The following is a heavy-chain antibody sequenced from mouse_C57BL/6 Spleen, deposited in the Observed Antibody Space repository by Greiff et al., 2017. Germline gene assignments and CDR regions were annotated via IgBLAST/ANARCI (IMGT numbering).Heavy chain of an antibody. V-gene: IGHV3-8*01. CDR1: GYSITSDY. J-gene: IGHJ1*03. CDR3: ARFPIYYGSSYGYFDV. D-gene: IGHD1-1*01. CDR2: ISYSGST. Sequence: EVKLMESGPGLAKPSQTLSLTCSVTGYSITSDYWNWIRKFPGNKLEYMGYISYSGSTYYNPSLKSRISITRDTSKNQYYLQLNSVTTEDTATYYCARFPIYYGSSYGYFDVWGTGTTVTVSS.